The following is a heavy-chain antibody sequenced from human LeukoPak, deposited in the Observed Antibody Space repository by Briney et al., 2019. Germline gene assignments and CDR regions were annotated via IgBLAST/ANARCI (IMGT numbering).Heavy chain of an antibody. D-gene: IGHD6-13*01. CDR3: ARGIAAAGTIEEDWFDP. CDR2: IYYSGST. CDR1: GGSISSGGYY. V-gene: IGHV4-31*03. J-gene: IGHJ5*02. Sequence: PSETLSLTCTVSGGSISSGGYYWSWIRQHPGKGLEWIGYIYYSGSTYYNPSLKSRVTISVDTSKNQFSLKLSSVTAADTAVYYCARGIAAAGTIEEDWFDPWGQGTLVTVSS.